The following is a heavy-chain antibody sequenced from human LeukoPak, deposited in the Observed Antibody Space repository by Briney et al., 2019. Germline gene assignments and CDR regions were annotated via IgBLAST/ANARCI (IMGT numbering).Heavy chain of an antibody. J-gene: IGHJ4*02. D-gene: IGHD3-9*01. V-gene: IGHV3-74*01. CDR3: ARTYYDILTGYNPYFDY. Sequence: GGSLRLSCATSGFTFSSYWMHWVRQVPGKGLVWVSRINSDGSSTSYADSVKGRFTISRDNAKNTLYLQMNSLRAEDTAVYYCARTYYDILTGYNPYFDYWGQGILVTVSS. CDR2: INSDGSST. CDR1: GFTFSSYW.